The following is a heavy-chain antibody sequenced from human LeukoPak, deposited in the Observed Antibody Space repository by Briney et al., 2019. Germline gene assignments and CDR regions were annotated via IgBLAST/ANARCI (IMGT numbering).Heavy chain of an antibody. CDR3: ARALQRRWLQRYYFDY. CDR2: IIPIFGTA. CDR1: GGTFSSYA. Sequence: SVKVSRKASGGTFSSYAISWVRQAPGQGLEWMGGIIPIFGTANYAQKFQGRVTITTDESTSTAYMELSSLRSEDTAVYYCARALQRRWLQRYYFDYWGQGTLVTVSS. D-gene: IGHD5-24*01. J-gene: IGHJ4*02. V-gene: IGHV1-69*05.